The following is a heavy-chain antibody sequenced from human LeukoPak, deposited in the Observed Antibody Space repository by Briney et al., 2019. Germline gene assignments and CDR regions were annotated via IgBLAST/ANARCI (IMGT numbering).Heavy chain of an antibody. V-gene: IGHV3-23*01. CDR3: AKMTDSTPYSSGTFDS. CDR1: GSTLRSYA. CDR2: ISDTGDKT. D-gene: IGHD3-10*01. Sequence: GGSLRLSCSASGSTLRSYAMGWVRQAPGKGLEWVSAISDTGDKTYYADSVKGRFTISRDNSRNTLYLQMSRLRAEDTALFYCAKMTDSTPYSSGTFDSWGQGTLVTVSS. J-gene: IGHJ4*02.